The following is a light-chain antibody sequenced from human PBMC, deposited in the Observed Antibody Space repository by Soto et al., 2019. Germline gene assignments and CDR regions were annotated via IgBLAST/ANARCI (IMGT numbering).Light chain of an antibody. CDR2: GTS. CDR3: QQANSFPRT. V-gene: IGKV1-39*01. Sequence: DKQLTQYTSSLSASIGDTHTITCRTSQRISSYLNWYQQKPGKAPKLLIYGTSSLQSGVPSRFSCSGSGTDFTLTIRSLQPEDFATYYCQQANSFPRTFGGGTKVDIK. J-gene: IGKJ4*01. CDR1: QRISSY.